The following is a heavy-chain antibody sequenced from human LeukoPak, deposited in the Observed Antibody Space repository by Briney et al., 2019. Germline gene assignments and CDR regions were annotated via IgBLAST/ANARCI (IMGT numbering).Heavy chain of an antibody. Sequence: PGGSLRLSCAASGFTFSSYWMSWVRQAPGKGLEWVASIKQDGSEKYYVDSVKGRFTISRDNAKNSLYLQMNSLRAEDTAVYYCARRDYYGSGSYDYWGQGTLVTVSS. V-gene: IGHV3-7*01. CDR1: GFTFSSYW. D-gene: IGHD3-10*01. CDR2: IKQDGSEK. J-gene: IGHJ4*02. CDR3: ARRDYYGSGSYDY.